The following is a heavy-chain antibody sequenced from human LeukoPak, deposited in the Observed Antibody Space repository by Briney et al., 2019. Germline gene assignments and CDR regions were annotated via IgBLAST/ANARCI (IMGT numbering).Heavy chain of an antibody. J-gene: IGHJ4*02. CDR1: GFTVSSNY. Sequence: GGSLRLSCAASGFTVSSNYMGWVRQAPGKGLEWVSVIYSGGDTYYTDSVKGRFTISKDNSKNMIYLEMSSLKAEDTAVYYCAKERSLEIAVAGTIFDYWGQGTLVTVSS. V-gene: IGHV3-66*01. CDR2: IYSGGDT. D-gene: IGHD6-19*01. CDR3: AKERSLEIAVAGTIFDY.